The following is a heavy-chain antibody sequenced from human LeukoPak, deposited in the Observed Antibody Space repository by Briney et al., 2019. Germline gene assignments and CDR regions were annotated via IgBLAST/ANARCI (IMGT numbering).Heavy chain of an antibody. D-gene: IGHD3-16*01. V-gene: IGHV3-30*02. Sequence: GGSLRLSCAASGSSFSAYGMHWVRPAPGKWLEWVGYIYYGGSNKGYANFVKGRFTISSDTSRSKVNLQMNSLRPEDTAVYYCARDLLGLVDKYFDSWGQGTLVTVSS. CDR3: ARDLLGLVDKYFDS. J-gene: IGHJ4*02. CDR1: GSSFSAYG. CDR2: IYYGGSNK.